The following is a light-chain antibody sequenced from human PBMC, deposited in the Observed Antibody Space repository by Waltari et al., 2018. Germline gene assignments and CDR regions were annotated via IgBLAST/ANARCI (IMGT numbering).Light chain of an antibody. Sequence: EIVLTQSPGTLSLSPGERATLSCRASQSVGKSLAWYQNKPGQAPRLLIYDASSRATGIPDRFSGSGSGTDLSLTISRLETEDFSVYYWQHYVTVPATFGQGTKVEV. CDR3: QHYVTVPAT. CDR2: DAS. J-gene: IGKJ1*01. CDR1: QSVGKS. V-gene: IGKV3-20*01.